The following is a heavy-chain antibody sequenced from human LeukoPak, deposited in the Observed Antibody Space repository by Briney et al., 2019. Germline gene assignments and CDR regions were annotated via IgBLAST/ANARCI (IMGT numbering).Heavy chain of an antibody. D-gene: IGHD1-26*01. V-gene: IGHV3-33*01. J-gene: IGHJ4*02. CDR3: ARDRTSGSYYSDY. Sequence: GGSLRLSCAASGFTFSSYGMHWVRQAPGKGVEGVSVICYDGSNKYYADSVKGRFTISRDNSKNTLYLQMNSLRAEDTAVYYCARDRTSGSYYSDYWGQGTLVTVSS. CDR2: ICYDGSNK. CDR1: GFTFSSYG.